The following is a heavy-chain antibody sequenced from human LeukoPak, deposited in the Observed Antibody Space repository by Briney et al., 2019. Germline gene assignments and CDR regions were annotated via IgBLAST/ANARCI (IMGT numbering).Heavy chain of an antibody. CDR1: GGSISTFY. J-gene: IGHJ4*02. D-gene: IGHD3-3*01. CDR3: ARHGPLYDIWSAQFYFDY. CDR2: IHYSGTT. Sequence: SETLSLTCTVSGGSISTFYWSWIRQRPGKGLEWLGYIHYSGTTNYNPSLKSRVTISVGMSKSQFSLNLSSVTAADTALYYCARHGPLYDIWSAQFYFDYWGQGTLVAVSS. V-gene: IGHV4-59*08.